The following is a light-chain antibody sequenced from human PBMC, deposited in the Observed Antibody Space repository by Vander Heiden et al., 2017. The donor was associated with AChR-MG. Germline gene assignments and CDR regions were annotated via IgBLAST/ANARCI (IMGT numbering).Light chain of an antibody. Sequence: QSVLTQPPSVSGAPGQRVTISCTGSSPNTGAGYDVHWYQQLPGTAPKLLIYGNSNRPSGVPDRFSGSKSGTSASLAITGLQAEDEADYYCQSYDSSLSPGPYVVFGGGTKLTVL. V-gene: IGLV1-40*01. CDR1: SPNTGAGYD. CDR3: QSYDSSLSPGPYVV. J-gene: IGLJ2*01. CDR2: GNS.